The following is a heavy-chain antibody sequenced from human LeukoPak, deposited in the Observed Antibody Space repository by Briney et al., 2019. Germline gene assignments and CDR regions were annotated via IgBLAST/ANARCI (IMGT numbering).Heavy chain of an antibody. CDR1: GGSISSYY. D-gene: IGHD6-25*01. V-gene: IGHV4-4*09. J-gene: IGHJ5*02. CDR3: ARHWGKYSSVDP. Sequence: PSETLSLTCTVSGGSISSYYWSSIRQPPENGLEWIGYIYTSGSTNYNPSLKSRVTISVDTSKNQFSLKLSSVTAADTAVYYCARHWGKYSSVDPWGQGTLVTVSS. CDR2: IYTSGST.